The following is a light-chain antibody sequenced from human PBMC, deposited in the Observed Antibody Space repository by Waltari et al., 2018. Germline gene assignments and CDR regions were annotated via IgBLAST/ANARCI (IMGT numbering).Light chain of an antibody. CDR1: SSDVGNYNL. V-gene: IGLV2-23*01. CDR2: DDN. Sequence: QSALTQPASVSGSPGQSITISCTGTSSDVGNYNLVSWYQQYPGKAPKVMIYDDNRRPSGVSDRFSGSKSGNTVSLTISGVQAEDEADYYCCSYAGSYTWVFGGGTELTVL. J-gene: IGLJ3*02. CDR3: CSYAGSYTWV.